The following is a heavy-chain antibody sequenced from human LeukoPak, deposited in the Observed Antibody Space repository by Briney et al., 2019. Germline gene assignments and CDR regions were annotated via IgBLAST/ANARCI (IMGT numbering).Heavy chain of an antibody. CDR3: ARWAGGFGELLEAHDAFDI. CDR1: GFIFSDYN. D-gene: IGHD3-10*01. CDR2: IDSSSSTI. J-gene: IGHJ3*02. Sequence: GGSLRLSCGASGFIFSDYNMNWVRQAPWKGLEWLSFIDSSSSTIYYADSVKGRFAISRDNAKNSLYLQMNSLRAEDTAVYYCARWAGGFGELLEAHDAFDIWGQGTMVIVSS. V-gene: IGHV3-48*04.